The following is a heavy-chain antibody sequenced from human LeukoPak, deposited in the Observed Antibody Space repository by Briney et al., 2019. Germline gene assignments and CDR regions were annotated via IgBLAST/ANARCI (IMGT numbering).Heavy chain of an antibody. CDR1: GYTFTSYG. CDR3: ARGAVVVVAATRGDYYYYGMDV. Sequence: ASVKVSCTASGYTFTSYGISWVRQAPGQGLEWMGWISAYNGNTNYAQKLQGRVTMTTDTSTSTAYTELRSLRSDDTAVYYCARGAVVVVAATRGDYYYYGMDVWGQGTTVTVSS. D-gene: IGHD2-15*01. CDR2: ISAYNGNT. V-gene: IGHV1-18*01. J-gene: IGHJ6*02.